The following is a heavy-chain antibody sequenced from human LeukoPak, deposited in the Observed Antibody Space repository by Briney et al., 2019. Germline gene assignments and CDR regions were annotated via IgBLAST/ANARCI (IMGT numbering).Heavy chain of an antibody. CDR3: ARHSDVIGAI. Sequence: GESLKISCKASGYTFTHQWIGWVRQKSGSGLEWMGIIYPRDSDTRYSRSFQGHVSISADTSINTAYLEWSRLEASDTAIYYCARHSDVIGAIWGQGTLVTVSS. J-gene: IGHJ4*02. CDR1: GYTFTHQW. CDR2: IYPRDSDT. D-gene: IGHD3-10*01. V-gene: IGHV5-51*01.